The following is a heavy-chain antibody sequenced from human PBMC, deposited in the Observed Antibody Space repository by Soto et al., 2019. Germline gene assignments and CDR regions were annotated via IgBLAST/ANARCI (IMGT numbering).Heavy chain of an antibody. V-gene: IGHV4-4*02. CDR3: ARRRDRSGEIFFS. CDR2: IFHTGGT. J-gene: IGHJ4*02. Sequence: QVHLQESGPGLVKPSGTLSLSCDVSNISINITYWWSWVRQSPGKGLEWIGEIFHTGGTSYNPSLKGRVTRSIDNSRNQFSLNLRSVTAADTAVYYCARRRDRSGEIFFSRGQGTLVIVSS. CDR1: NISINITYW. D-gene: IGHD3-10*01.